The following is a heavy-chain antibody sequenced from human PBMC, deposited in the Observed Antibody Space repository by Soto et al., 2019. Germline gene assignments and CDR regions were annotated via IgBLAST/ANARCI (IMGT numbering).Heavy chain of an antibody. D-gene: IGHD1-1*01. CDR3: ARVSVNEDHFHY. J-gene: IGHJ4*02. V-gene: IGHV3-74*01. CDR2: INPDGWTT. CDR1: GFPFSRYW. Sequence: EEQLVESGGGLVQPGGSLRLSCAASGFPFSRYWMHWIRQAPGKGLVWVARINPDGWTTSYADSVKGRFTISRDNAKNMLYLQMNSLRAEDTAVYYCARVSVNEDHFHYWGQGALVTVSS.